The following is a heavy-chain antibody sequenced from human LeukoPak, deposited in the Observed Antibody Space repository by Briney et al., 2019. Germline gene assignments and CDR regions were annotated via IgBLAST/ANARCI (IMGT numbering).Heavy chain of an antibody. CDR1: GYTFTSYG. V-gene: IGHV1-18*01. D-gene: IGHD3-22*01. J-gene: IGHJ4*02. CDR3: ARGALYYYDETHLPGYFDY. CDR2: TSAYNGNT. Sequence: ASVKVSCKASGYTFTSYGISWVRQAPGQGLEWMGWTSAYNGNTNYAQKLQGRVTMTTDTSTSTAYMELRSLRSDDTAVYYCARGALYYYDETHLPGYFDYWGQGALVTVSS.